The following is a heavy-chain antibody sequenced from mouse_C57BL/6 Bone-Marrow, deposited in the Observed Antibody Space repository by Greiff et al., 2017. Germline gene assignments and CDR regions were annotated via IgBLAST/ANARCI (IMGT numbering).Heavy chain of an antibody. V-gene: IGHV5-6*01. J-gene: IGHJ2*01. CDR2: ISSGGSYT. Sequence: DVQLQESGGDLVKPGGSLKLSCAASGFTFSSYGMSWVCQTPDKRLVWVATISSGGSYTSYPDRVKGRFTISRDYAKNTLYLQMSSLKSEDTAMYYCARRRQLRLFDYWGQGTTLTVSS. CDR1: GFTFSSYG. D-gene: IGHD3-2*02. CDR3: ARRRQLRLFDY.